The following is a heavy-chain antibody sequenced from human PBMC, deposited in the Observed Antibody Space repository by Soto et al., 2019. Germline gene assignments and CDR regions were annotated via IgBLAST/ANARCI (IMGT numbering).Heavy chain of an antibody. V-gene: IGHV4-59*08. J-gene: IGHJ6*02. Sequence: QVQLQESGPGLVKPSETLSLSCTVSGGSISSYYWSWFRQSPGKRMEWIGYVHHSWGSSYNPSLQIRVALSLDTSKSQFSLKVTSVTASDAPVYYRALQGIVPLHGLVDVWGQGTTVTVSS. CDR3: ALQGIVPLHGLVDV. D-gene: IGHD2-21*01. CDR2: VHHSWGS. CDR1: GGSISSYY.